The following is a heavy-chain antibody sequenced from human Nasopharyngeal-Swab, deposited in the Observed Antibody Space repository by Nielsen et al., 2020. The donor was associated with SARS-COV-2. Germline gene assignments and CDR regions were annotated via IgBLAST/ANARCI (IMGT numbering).Heavy chain of an antibody. CDR1: GGSTSSYY. CDR3: AREFGDTFDY. V-gene: IGHV4-59*01. J-gene: IGHJ4*02. D-gene: IGHD2-21*01. CDR2: LYHSGST. Sequence: SETLSLTCTASGGSTSSYYWSWIRQPPGKGLEWIGYLYHSGSTNYNPSLKSRVTISVDTSKNQFSLKLSSVTAADTAVYYCAREFGDTFDYWGQGTLVTVSS.